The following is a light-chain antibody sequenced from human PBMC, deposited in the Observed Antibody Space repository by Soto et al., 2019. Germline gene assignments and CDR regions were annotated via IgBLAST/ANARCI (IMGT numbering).Light chain of an antibody. CDR3: QQYGNSPIT. CDR1: LSVRITY. V-gene: IGKV3-20*01. Sequence: IVLTPSPDTLSLSQGDRATLSCRASLSVRITYLAWYQQKPGQAPRLLIYGVSSRATGIPDRFSGSGSGTDFTLTISRLEPEDFAVYYCQQYGNSPITFGQGTRLEIK. CDR2: GVS. J-gene: IGKJ5*01.